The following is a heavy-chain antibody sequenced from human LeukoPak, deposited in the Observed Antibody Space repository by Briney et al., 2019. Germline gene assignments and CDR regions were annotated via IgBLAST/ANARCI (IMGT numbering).Heavy chain of an antibody. CDR3: ASYSSSSGGASHDFDY. D-gene: IGHD6-6*01. V-gene: IGHV3-74*01. CDR1: GFSFRIYW. J-gene: IGHJ4*02. Sequence: GGSLRLSCAVSGFSFRIYWEHCLRRSPGKAVVWLCRFSCGGSMTNYADSVKGRLTISRDKAKNTVYLQMNRLRAEDTAVYYWASYSSSSGGASHDFDYWSQGTLVTVSS. CDR2: FSCGGSMT.